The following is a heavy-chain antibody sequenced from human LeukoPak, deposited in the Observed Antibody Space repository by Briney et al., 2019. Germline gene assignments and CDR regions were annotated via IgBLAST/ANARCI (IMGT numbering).Heavy chain of an antibody. CDR2: ISGSGGST. V-gene: IGHV3-23*01. J-gene: IGHJ3*02. CDR1: GFTFNSYA. D-gene: IGHD6-19*01. CDR3: AKDVASPDSSGWLHDAFDI. Sequence: GGSLRLSCAASGFTFNSYAMSWVRQAPGKGLEWVSAISGSGGSTYYADSVKGRFTISRDNSKNTLYLQMNSLRAEDTAVYYCAKDVASPDSSGWLHDAFDIWGQGTMVTVSS.